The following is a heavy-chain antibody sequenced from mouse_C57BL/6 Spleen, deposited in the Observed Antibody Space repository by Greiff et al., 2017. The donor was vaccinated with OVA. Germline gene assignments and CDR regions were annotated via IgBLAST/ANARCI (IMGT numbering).Heavy chain of an antibody. D-gene: IGHD2-4*01. CDR2: IYPGGGYT. CDR1: GYTFTNYW. Sequence: QVQLKQSGAELVRPGTSVKMSCKASGYTFTNYWIGWAKQRPGHGLEWIGDIYPGGGYTNYNEKFKGKATLTADKSSSTAYMQFSSLTSEDSAIYYCARKYEYDEGGFDYWGQGTTLTVSS. CDR3: ARKYEYDEGGFDY. V-gene: IGHV1-63*01. J-gene: IGHJ2*01.